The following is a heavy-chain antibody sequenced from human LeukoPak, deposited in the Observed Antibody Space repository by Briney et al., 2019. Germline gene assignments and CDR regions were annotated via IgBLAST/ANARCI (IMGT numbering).Heavy chain of an antibody. Sequence: PSGTLSLTCTVSGGSISSYYWSWIRQPPGKGLEWIGHIYYSGSTNYNPSLKSRVTISVDTSKNQFSLKLSSVTAADTAVYYCARAYGSGSYYNGEFKGFDYWGQGTLVTVSS. V-gene: IGHV4-59*01. CDR3: ARAYGSGSYYNGEFKGFDY. CDR2: IYYSGST. J-gene: IGHJ4*02. D-gene: IGHD3-10*01. CDR1: GGSISSYY.